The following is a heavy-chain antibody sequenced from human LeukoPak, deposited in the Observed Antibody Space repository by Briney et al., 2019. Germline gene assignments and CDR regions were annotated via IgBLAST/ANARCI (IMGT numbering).Heavy chain of an antibody. Sequence: GASVKVSCKASGGSFNDYAFSWVRQAPGQGLEWMGGIITLFGTPIYAQQFQGRFTITTDESTSTAYMELSSLTSEDTAVYYCARERTTETTWGYFDYWGQGTLVTVSS. CDR1: GGSFNDYA. CDR3: ARERTTETTWGYFDY. J-gene: IGHJ4*02. D-gene: IGHD4-17*01. CDR2: IITLFGTP. V-gene: IGHV1-69*05.